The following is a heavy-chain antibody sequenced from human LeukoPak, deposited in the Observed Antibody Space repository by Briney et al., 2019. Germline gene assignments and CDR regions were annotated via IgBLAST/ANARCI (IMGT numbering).Heavy chain of an antibody. J-gene: IGHJ4*02. V-gene: IGHV4-39*01. CDR3: AARRINYRLRLDY. CDR1: GGSISSSSYY. D-gene: IGHD4-17*01. CDR2: IYYSGST. Sequence: PSETLSLTCTVSGGSISSSSYYWGWIRQPPGEGLDWIGSIYYSGSTYYNPSLKSRVTISVDTSKNQFSLKLSSVTAADTAVYYCAARRINYRLRLDYWGQGTLVTVSS.